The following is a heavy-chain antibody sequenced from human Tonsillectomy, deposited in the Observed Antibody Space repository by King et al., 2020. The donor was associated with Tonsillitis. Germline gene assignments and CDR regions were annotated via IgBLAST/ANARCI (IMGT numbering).Heavy chain of an antibody. CDR3: ARDPSPYSSGWFGYYYYGMDV. CDR2: INPNSGGT. Sequence: VQLVESGAEVKKPGASVKVSCKASGYTFTGYYMHWVRQAPGQGLEWMGWINPNSGGTNYAQKFQGRVTMTRDTSISTAYMELSRLRSDDTAVYYCARDPSPYSSGWFGYYYYGMDVWGQGTTVTVSS. D-gene: IGHD6-19*01. CDR1: GYTFTGYY. V-gene: IGHV1-2*02. J-gene: IGHJ6*02.